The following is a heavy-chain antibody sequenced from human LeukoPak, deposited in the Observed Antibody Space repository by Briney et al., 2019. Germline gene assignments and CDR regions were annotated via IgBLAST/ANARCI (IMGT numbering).Heavy chain of an antibody. CDR2: IYYSGST. CDR3: ARDHCSSTSCPPDV. CDR1: GGSISSGDYY. Sequence: TLSLTCTVSGGSISSGDYYWSWIRQPPGKALEWIGYIYYSGSTYYNPSLKSRVTISVDTSKNQFSLKLSSVTAADTAVYYCARDHCSSTSCPPDVWGKGTTVTVSS. J-gene: IGHJ6*04. D-gene: IGHD2-2*01. V-gene: IGHV4-30-4*08.